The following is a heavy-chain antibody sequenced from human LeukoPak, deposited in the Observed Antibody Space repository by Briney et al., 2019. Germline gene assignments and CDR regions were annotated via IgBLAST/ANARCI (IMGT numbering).Heavy chain of an antibody. CDR1: GFTFSQYA. CDR2: IWYDGSNK. J-gene: IGHJ3*02. Sequence: GRSLRLSCAASGFTFSQYAMHWVRQAPGKGLEWMAAIWYDGSNKYYVDSVKGRFTISRDNSKNTLYLQMNSLRAEDTAVYYCAREADCSGGSCYRGVFDIWGQGTRVTVSS. CDR3: AREADCSGGSCYRGVFDI. D-gene: IGHD2-15*01. V-gene: IGHV3-33*01.